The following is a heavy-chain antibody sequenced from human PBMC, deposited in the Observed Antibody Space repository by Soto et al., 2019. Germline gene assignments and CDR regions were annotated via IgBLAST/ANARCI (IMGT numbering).Heavy chain of an antibody. CDR2: INPNSGGT. D-gene: IGHD6-19*01. J-gene: IGHJ5*02. V-gene: IGHV1-2*02. Sequence: VQLVQSGAEVKKPGASVKVSCKASGYTFTGYYMHWVRQAPGQGLEWMGWINPNSGGTNYAQKFQGRVTMTRDTSISTAYMELSRLRSDDTAVYYCARGKGGIAVAGTRFDPWGQGTLVTVSS. CDR3: ARGKGGIAVAGTRFDP. CDR1: GYTFTGYY.